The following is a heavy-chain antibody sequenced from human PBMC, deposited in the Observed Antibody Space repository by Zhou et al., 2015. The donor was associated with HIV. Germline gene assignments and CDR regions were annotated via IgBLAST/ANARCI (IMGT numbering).Heavy chain of an antibody. D-gene: IGHD3-16*01. V-gene: IGHV3-74*01. J-gene: IGHJ2*01. CDR1: GFTFSVYW. CDR3: VRDRTQAFRGWYFDL. Sequence: DVQLVESGGDLVQPGRSLRLSCSVSGFTFSVYWMHWVRQAPGKGLVWVSRINGDGTTTNYADSVKGRFTVSRDNANNTLYLQMNSLRADDTAVYYCVRDRTQAFRGWYFDLWGRGTLVTVSS. CDR2: INGDGTTT.